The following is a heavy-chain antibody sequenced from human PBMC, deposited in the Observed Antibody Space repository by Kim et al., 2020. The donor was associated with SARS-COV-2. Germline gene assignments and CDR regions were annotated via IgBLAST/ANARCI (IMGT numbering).Heavy chain of an antibody. CDR3: AHRMSLYGLDY. CDR2: K. Sequence: KRYSPSLKSRLTITKDTSKNQVVLTMTNMDPVDTATYYCAHRMSLYGLDYWGQGTLVTVSS. V-gene: IGHV2-5*01. J-gene: IGHJ4*02. D-gene: IGHD4-17*01.